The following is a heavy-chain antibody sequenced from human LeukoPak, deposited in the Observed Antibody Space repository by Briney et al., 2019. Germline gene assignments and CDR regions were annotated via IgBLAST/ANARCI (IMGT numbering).Heavy chain of an antibody. CDR1: GGTFSSYA. D-gene: IGHD1-7*01. CDR3: ARGGITGTFDY. J-gene: IGHJ4*02. CDR2: INAGNGNT. Sequence: ASVKVSCKASGGTFSSYAISWVRQAPGQRLEWMGWINAGNGNTKYSQKFQGRVTITRDTSASTAYMELSSLRSEDTAVYYCARGGITGTFDYWGQGTLVTVSS. V-gene: IGHV1-3*01.